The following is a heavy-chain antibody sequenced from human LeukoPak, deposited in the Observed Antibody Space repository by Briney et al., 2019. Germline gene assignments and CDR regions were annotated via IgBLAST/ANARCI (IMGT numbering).Heavy chain of an antibody. V-gene: IGHV1-18*01. CDR3: ARESPPPDISRSWYKINWFDP. CDR1: GYTFTRYG. Sequence: ASVKVSCKASGYTFTRYGISWVRQAPGQGLEWMGWTSAYNGNTNYAQKFQGRVTMTTDTSTSTVYMELRSLRSDDTAVYYCARESPPPDISRSWYKINWFDPWGQATLVTVSS. D-gene: IGHD6-13*01. CDR2: TSAYNGNT. J-gene: IGHJ5*02.